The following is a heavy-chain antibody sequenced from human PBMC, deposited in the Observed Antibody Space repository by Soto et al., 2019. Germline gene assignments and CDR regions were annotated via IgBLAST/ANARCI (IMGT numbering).Heavy chain of an antibody. CDR3: ARVGNFDLWIGYQSYYFDF. J-gene: IGHJ4*02. CDR2: ISSSSDYI. V-gene: IGHV3-21*01. Sequence: PGGSLRLSCAASGFMFSSYSMNWVRQAPGKGLEWVSSISSSSDYIYYADSVKGRFSISRDNAKNSLFLQMNSLRAEDTAVYYCARVGNFDLWIGYQSYYFDFWGQGTLVTVSS. CDR1: GFMFSSYS. D-gene: IGHD3-3*01.